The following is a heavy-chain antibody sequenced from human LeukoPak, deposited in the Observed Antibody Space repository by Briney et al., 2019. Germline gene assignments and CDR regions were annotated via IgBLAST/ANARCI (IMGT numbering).Heavy chain of an antibody. Sequence: SETLSLTCAVSGVSISSSNWWSWVRQPPGKGLEWIGEIYHSGSTNYNPSLKSRVTISVDKSKNQFSLKLSSVTAADTAVYYCARVGYYDNSGYYYDLEAPYYFDYWGQGTLVTVSS. CDR2: IYHSGST. D-gene: IGHD3-22*01. J-gene: IGHJ4*02. V-gene: IGHV4-4*02. CDR3: ARVGYYDNSGYYYDLEAPYYFDY. CDR1: GVSISSSNW.